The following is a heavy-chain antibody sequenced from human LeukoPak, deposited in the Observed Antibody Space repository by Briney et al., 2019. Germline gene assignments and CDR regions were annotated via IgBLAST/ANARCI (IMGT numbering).Heavy chain of an antibody. V-gene: IGHV4-39*07. CDR2: IYYSGST. CDR3: ARVNYDFWSGYYPSGGGYYYYMDV. J-gene: IGHJ6*03. CDR1: GGSISSSSYY. Sequence: SETLSLTCTVSGGSISSSSYYWGWIRQPPGKGLEWIGSIYYSGSTYYNPSLKSRVTISVDTSKNQFSLKLSSVTAADTAVYYCARVNYDFWSGYYPSGGGYYYYMDVWGKGTTVTVSS. D-gene: IGHD3-3*01.